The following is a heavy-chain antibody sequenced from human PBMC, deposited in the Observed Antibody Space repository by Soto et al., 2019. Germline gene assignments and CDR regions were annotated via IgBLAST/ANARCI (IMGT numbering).Heavy chain of an antibody. CDR1: GGSFSGYY. CDR2: INHRGST. J-gene: IGHJ4*02. D-gene: IGHD6-19*01. CDR3: ARGRGGSGWFGLDY. V-gene: IGHV4-34*01. Sequence: PSETLSLTCAVYGGSFSGYYWSWIRQPPGKGLEWIGEINHRGSTNYNPSLKSRVTISVDTSKNQFSLKLSSVTAADTAVYYCARGRGGSGWFGLDYWGQGTLVTVSS.